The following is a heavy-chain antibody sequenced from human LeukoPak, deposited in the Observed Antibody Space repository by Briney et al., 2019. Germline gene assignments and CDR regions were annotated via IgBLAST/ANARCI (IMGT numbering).Heavy chain of an antibody. V-gene: IGHV3-21*01. CDR2: MGSSSSYI. CDR1: GFTFSTYS. D-gene: IGHD5-18*01. Sequence: GGSLRLSCAASGFTFSTYSMNWVRQAPGKGLEWVSYMGSSSSYIDYAGSVRGRFTVSRDNAKNSLYLQMNSLRDEDTAVYYCVAMGYNYFDPWGQGSLVIVSS. CDR3: VAMGYNYFDP. J-gene: IGHJ4*02.